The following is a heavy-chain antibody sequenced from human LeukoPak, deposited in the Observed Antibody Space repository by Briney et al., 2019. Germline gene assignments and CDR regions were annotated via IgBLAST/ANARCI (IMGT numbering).Heavy chain of an antibody. Sequence: GGTLRLSCAASGFTFRSYGMSWVRQAPGKGLVWVSRLNADGNSITYADSVRGRFIISRDNAKNTVHLQMNSLRVEDTAIYFCAGAYSAYDPFDYWGQGILVTVSS. J-gene: IGHJ4*02. CDR1: GFTFRSYG. V-gene: IGHV3-74*01. D-gene: IGHD5-12*01. CDR2: LNADGNSI. CDR3: AGAYSAYDPFDY.